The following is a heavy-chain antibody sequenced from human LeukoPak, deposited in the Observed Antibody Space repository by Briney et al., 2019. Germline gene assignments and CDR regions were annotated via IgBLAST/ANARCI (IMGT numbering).Heavy chain of an antibody. Sequence: GGSLRLSCVASGFTFSSNVMIWVRQAPGKGLEWVSSIPASGGSTYYADSVKGRFTISRDNSKNSLYLQMNSLRAEDTAVYYCAKSLTVTTRIHSIDPRGQGTLVTVSS. V-gene: IGHV3-23*01. CDR3: AKSLTVTTRIHSIDP. CDR2: IPASGGST. D-gene: IGHD4-17*01. CDR1: GFTFSSNV. J-gene: IGHJ4*02.